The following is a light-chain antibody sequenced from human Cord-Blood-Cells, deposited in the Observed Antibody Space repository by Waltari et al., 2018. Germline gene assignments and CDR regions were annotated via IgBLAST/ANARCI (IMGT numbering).Light chain of an antibody. V-gene: IGLV2-14*01. J-gene: IGLJ2*01. CDR2: DVS. CDR3: SSYTSSSTLV. CDR1: SSDVGGYNY. Sequence: QSALTQPASVSGSPVQSITIPCTGTSSDVGGYNYVSWYQQHPGKAPKLMIYDVSKRPSGVSNRFSGSKSGNTASLTISGLQAEDEADYYCSSYTSSSTLVFGGGTKLTVL.